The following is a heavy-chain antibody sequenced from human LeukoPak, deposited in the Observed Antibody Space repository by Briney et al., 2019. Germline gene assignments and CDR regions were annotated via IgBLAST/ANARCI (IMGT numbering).Heavy chain of an antibody. CDR1: GFTFSSYA. V-gene: IGHV3-23*01. CDR2: ISGSGGST. Sequence: GGSLRLSCAASGFTFSSYAMSWVRQAPAKGLAWVSAISGSGGSTYYADSVKGRFTISRDNSKNTLDLQMNSLRAEDTAVYYCAKDIAIGSGFSDYWGQGTLVTVSS. J-gene: IGHJ4*02. CDR3: AKDIAIGSGFSDY. D-gene: IGHD6-19*01.